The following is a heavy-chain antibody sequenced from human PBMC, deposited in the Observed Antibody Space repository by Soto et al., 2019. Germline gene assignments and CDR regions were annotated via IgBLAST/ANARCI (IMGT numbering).Heavy chain of an antibody. CDR1: GFTFGDYA. D-gene: IGHD1-26*01. CDR2: IRSKAYGGTT. V-gene: IGHV3-49*05. J-gene: IGHJ5*02. CDR3: TRVAIVGARGHWFDP. Sequence: EVQLVESGGGLVKPGRSLRLSCTASGFTFGDYAMSWFRQAPGKGLEWVGFIRSKAYGGTTEYAASVKGRFTISRDDSKSIAYLQMNSLKTEDTAVYYCTRVAIVGARGHWFDPWGQGTLVTVSS.